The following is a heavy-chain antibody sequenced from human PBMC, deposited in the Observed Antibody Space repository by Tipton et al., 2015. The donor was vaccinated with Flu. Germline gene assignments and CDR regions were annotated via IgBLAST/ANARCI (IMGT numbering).Heavy chain of an antibody. V-gene: IGHV4-38-2*01. Sequence: LSLTCSVSGGSIGSPYCWGWVRQPPGQGLEWIGCVYHGGTTYYNPSLKSRVAISLDTFKNQFSLKLTSVTAADTALYYCATTTYYYGSGSHDYWGQGTMVTVSS. J-gene: IGHJ3*01. CDR3: ATTTYYYGSGSHDY. CDR1: GGSIGSPYC. CDR2: VYHGGTT. D-gene: IGHD3-10*01.